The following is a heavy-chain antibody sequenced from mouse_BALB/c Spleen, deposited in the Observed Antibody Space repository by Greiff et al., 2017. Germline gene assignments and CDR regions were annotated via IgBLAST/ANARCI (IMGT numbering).Heavy chain of an antibody. CDR2: ISSGGST. Sequence: EVKLMESGGGLVKPGGSLKLSCAASGFTFSSYAMSWVRQTPEKRLEWVASISSGGSTYYPDSVKGRFTISRDNARNILYLQMSSLRSEDTAMYYCARYDFDYWGQGTTLTVAS. V-gene: IGHV5-6-5*01. J-gene: IGHJ2*01. D-gene: IGHD2-3*01. CDR1: GFTFSSYA. CDR3: ARYDFDY.